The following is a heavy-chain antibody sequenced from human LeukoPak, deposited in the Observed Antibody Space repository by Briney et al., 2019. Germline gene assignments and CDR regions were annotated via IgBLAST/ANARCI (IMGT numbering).Heavy chain of an antibody. J-gene: IGHJ4*02. Sequence: PGGSLRLSCAASGFTFSSYAMSWVRQAPGKGLEWVSAISGSGGSTYYADSVKGRFTISRDNSENTLYLQMNSLRTEDTAVYYCTRDPERRVRGALQPYYFDYWGQGTLVTVSS. CDR1: GFTFSSYA. V-gene: IGHV3-23*01. D-gene: IGHD3-10*01. CDR2: ISGSGGST. CDR3: TRDPERRVRGALQPYYFDY.